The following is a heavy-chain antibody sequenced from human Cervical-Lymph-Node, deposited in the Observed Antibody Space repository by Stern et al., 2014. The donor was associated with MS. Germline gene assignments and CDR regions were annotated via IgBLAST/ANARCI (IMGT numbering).Heavy chain of an antibody. Sequence: EVHLVESGGGLVQPGGSLTLSCTASGFTFSSYWMTWVRQAPGKGLEWVANIKQGGSEKYYVDSVMGRFTISRDNAKKSLFLQMSSLRAEETAVYYCARDPPAAPYYYYYYGMDVWGQGTTVTVSS. CDR1: GFTFSSYW. CDR3: ARDPPAAPYYYYYYGMDV. J-gene: IGHJ6*02. CDR2: IKQGGSEK. V-gene: IGHV3-7*01. D-gene: IGHD2-2*01.